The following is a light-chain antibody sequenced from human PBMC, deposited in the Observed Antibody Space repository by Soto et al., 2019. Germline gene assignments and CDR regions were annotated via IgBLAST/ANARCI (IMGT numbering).Light chain of an antibody. CDR3: HLYNTDSPT. CDR1: QTIGTW. J-gene: IGKJ2*01. V-gene: IGKV1-5*03. Sequence: DIQLTQSPSTLSASVGDRVIITCRASQTIGTWLAWYQERPGKATRLLIYKASTLERGVPSRFSGSGSGTEFTLTISNRQPEDFATYYCHLYNTDSPTLGQGTKLEI. CDR2: KAS.